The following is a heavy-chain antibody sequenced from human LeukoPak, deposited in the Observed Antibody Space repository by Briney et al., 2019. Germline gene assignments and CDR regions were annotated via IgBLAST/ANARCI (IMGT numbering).Heavy chain of an antibody. V-gene: IGHV3-23*01. J-gene: IGHJ4*02. CDR3: AKSAPSKY. CDR1: GLTFGVYA. CDR2: IISSAGST. Sequence: GGSLRLSCTVSGLTFGVYAMSWVRQAPGKGLEWVSHIISSAGSTDYADSVKGRFTISRDNSKNPLYLQMTSLRAEDTAVYYCAKSAPSKYWGQGTLVTVSS. D-gene: IGHD4-11*01.